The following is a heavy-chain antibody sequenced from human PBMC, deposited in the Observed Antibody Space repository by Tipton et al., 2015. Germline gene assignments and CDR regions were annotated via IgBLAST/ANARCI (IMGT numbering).Heavy chain of an antibody. CDR2: IYYSGDM. Sequence: TLSLTCTVSGVSISGTSYYWGWIRQPPGKGLEWIGSIYYSGDMYYNPALKSRLTLSIDTSKNQFSLSLTSVTAADTAVYYCARRVVTTGDDWFDPWGQGTLVTVSS. J-gene: IGHJ5*02. CDR3: ARRVVTTGDDWFDP. D-gene: IGHD2-21*02. V-gene: IGHV4-39*01. CDR1: GVSISGTSYY.